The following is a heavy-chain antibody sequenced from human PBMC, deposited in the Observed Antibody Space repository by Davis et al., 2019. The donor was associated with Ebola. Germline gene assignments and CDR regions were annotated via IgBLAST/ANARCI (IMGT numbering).Heavy chain of an antibody. V-gene: IGHV3-74*01. J-gene: IGHJ1*01. Sequence: HTGGSLRLSCADSGFTFSSYWMNWVRQAPGKGLVWVSRINSDGSSTSYADSVKGRFTISRDNAKNTLYLQMNSLRAEDTAEYYCVRDSRNSFQHWGQGTLVTVSS. CDR3: VRDSRNSFQH. CDR1: GFTFSSYW. D-gene: IGHD4-23*01. CDR2: INSDGSST.